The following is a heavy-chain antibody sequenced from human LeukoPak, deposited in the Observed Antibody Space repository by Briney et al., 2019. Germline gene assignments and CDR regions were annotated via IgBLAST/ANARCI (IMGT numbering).Heavy chain of an antibody. V-gene: IGHV3-23*01. CDR1: GFTFSSYA. Sequence: PGGSLRLSCAASGFTFSSYAMSWVRQAPGKGLEWVSAISGSGGSTYYADSVKGRFTISRDNSKNTLYLQMNSLRAEDTAVYYCTTDGGCSGGSCYSFYMDVWGKGTTVTASS. J-gene: IGHJ6*03. CDR3: TTDGGCSGGSCYSFYMDV. D-gene: IGHD2-15*01. CDR2: ISGSGGST.